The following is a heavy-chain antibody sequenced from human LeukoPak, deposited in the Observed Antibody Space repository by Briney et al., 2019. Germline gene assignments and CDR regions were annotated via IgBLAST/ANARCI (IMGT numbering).Heavy chain of an antibody. J-gene: IGHJ6*02. CDR2: IYYSGST. CDR3: AKDRRLLWFGGSSYGMDV. CDR1: GGSISSYY. Sequence: SETLSLTCTVSGGSISSYYWSWIRQPPGKGLEWIGYIYYSGSTNYNPSLKSRVTISVGTSKNQFSLKLSSVTAADTAVYYCAKDRRLLWFGGSSYGMDVWGQGTTVTVSS. D-gene: IGHD3-10*01. V-gene: IGHV4-59*12.